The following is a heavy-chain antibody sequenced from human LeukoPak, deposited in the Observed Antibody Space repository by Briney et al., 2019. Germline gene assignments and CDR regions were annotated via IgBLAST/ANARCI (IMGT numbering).Heavy chain of an antibody. CDR3: ARGAPVEMATIDYYYYGMDV. CDR2: IIPILGIA. CDR1: GGTFSSYA. J-gene: IGHJ6*02. Sequence: SVKVSCKASGGTFSSYAISWVRQAPGQGLEWMGRIIPILGIANYAQKFQGRVTITADKSTSTAYMELSSLRSEDTAVYYCARGAPVEMATIDYYYYGMDVWGQGTTVTVSS. V-gene: IGHV1-69*04. D-gene: IGHD5-24*01.